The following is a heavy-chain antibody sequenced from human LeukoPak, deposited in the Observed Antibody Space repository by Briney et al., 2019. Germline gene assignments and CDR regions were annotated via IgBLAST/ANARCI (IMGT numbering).Heavy chain of an antibody. Sequence: GGSLRLSCGASGFTFRAYWMTWVRQAPGRGLDWVANIRQDGSDKYFMDSVKGRFTISRDNAKNSLYLQMNSLRAEDTAVYYCARDNRGSSFYYYYYMDVWGKGTTVTVSS. J-gene: IGHJ6*03. D-gene: IGHD6-6*01. CDR1: GFTFRAYW. CDR3: ARDNRGSSFYYYYYMDV. CDR2: IRQDGSDK. V-gene: IGHV3-7*01.